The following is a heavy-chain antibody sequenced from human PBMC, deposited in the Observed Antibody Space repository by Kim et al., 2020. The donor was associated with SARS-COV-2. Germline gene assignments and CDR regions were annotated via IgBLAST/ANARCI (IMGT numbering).Heavy chain of an antibody. CDR2: FHYSGST. CDR3: ARGYSRSSFYFDY. CDR1: GGSISNYY. D-gene: IGHD6-6*01. J-gene: IGHJ4*02. Sequence: SETLSLTCTVSGGSISNYYWSWIRQPPGKGLEWIGSFHYSGSTNHNPSLESRVTISVDTSNNQVSLKLSSVTAADTAVYYCARGYSRSSFYFDYWGQGTL. V-gene: IGHV4-59*08.